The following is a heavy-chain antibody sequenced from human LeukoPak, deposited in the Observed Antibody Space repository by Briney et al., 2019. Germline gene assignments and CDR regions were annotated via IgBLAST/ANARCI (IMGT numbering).Heavy chain of an antibody. J-gene: IGHJ4*02. D-gene: IGHD4-23*01. CDR1: GFTFSSYA. CDR3: ANPPNLYGGNPDIN. V-gene: IGHV3-23*01. Sequence: GGSLRLSCAASGFTFSSYAMSWVRQAPGKGLEWVSAISGSGGSTYYADSVKGRFTISRDNSKNTLYLQMNSLRAEGTAVYYCANPPNLYGGNPDINWGQGTLVTVSS. CDR2: ISGSGGST.